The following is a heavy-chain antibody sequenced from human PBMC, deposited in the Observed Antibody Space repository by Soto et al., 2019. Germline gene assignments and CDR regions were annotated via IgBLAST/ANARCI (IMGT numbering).Heavy chain of an antibody. D-gene: IGHD4-17*01. CDR3: AKVNSIVGDGDHDY. CDR2: ISSSGDIP. CDR1: GFTFTTYA. J-gene: IGHJ4*02. V-gene: IGHV3-23*01. Sequence: EVQLLESGGGLVQPGGSLRLSCAASGFTFTTYAMSWVRQPPGKGLGWVSGISSSGDIPYYADSVKGRFTISRDQSKKTVYLQMTSLRAEDTALYYCAKVNSIVGDGDHDYWGQGTLVSVSS.